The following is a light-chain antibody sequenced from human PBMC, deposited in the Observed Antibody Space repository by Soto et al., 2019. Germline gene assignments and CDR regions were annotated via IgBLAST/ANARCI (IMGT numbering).Light chain of an antibody. CDR3: QQYNSYSWT. CDR2: KAS. CDR1: QSISSW. V-gene: IGKV1-5*03. J-gene: IGKJ1*01. Sequence: DIQMTQSPSTLSASVGDRVTITCRASQSISSWLAWYQQKPGKAPKVLIYKASSLESGVPSRFSGSGSGTEFTLTISSLQPDDFATSDCQQYNSYSWTFGQGTKVEIK.